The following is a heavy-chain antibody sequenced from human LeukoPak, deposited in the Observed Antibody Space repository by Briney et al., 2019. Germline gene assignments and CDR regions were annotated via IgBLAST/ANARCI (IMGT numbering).Heavy chain of an antibody. Sequence: SETLSLTCTISRGSISTYYWSWIRQTPGTTLEWIGNIHYTGRTRYNPSLESRVTMSLDTPKNEFSLRLTSMTAADSAVYYCARGRPDPQNSDYWDYWGQGILVTVSS. V-gene: IGHV4-59*13. D-gene: IGHD3-22*01. CDR3: ARGRPDPQNSDYWDY. J-gene: IGHJ4*02. CDR1: RGSISTYY. CDR2: IHYTGRT.